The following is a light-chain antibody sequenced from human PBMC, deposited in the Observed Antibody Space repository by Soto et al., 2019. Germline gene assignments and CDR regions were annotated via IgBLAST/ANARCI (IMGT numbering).Light chain of an antibody. Sequence: DIQMTQSPSTLSASVGDRVTITCRASQSISSWLAWYQQKPGKAPKLLIYKASSLESGVPSRFSSSGSGTEFTPTISSVQHDDFATYYCQQYNSSPTFGQGTKVEIK. CDR1: QSISSW. J-gene: IGKJ1*01. CDR3: QQYNSSPT. CDR2: KAS. V-gene: IGKV1-5*03.